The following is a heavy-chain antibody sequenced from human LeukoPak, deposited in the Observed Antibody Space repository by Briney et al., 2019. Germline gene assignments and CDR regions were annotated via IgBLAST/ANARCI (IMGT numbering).Heavy chain of an antibody. V-gene: IGHV3-11*04. CDR2: ISSSGSML. CDR1: GFTFSDYY. D-gene: IGHD6-13*01. CDR3: TRRPYSSSWYYFDY. Sequence: GGSLRLSCTVSGFTFSDYYMSWVRQAPGKGLEWVSYISSSGSMLHYADSVEGRFTISRDNAKNSLYLQMSSLRVEDTAVYYCTRRPYSSSWYYFDYWGQGTLVTVSS. J-gene: IGHJ4*02.